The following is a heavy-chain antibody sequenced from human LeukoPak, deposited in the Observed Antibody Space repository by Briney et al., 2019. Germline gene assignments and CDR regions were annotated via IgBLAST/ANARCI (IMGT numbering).Heavy chain of an antibody. CDR3: AKDAHCSGGSCYLAYGY. V-gene: IGHV3-23*01. CDR1: GFTFTSYA. Sequence: GGSLRLSCAASGFTFTSYAMSWVRQAPGKGLEWVSTISGSGDNTHYADSVKGRFTISRDNSKNTLYLQMNSLRAEDTAVYYCAKDAHCSGGSCYLAYGYWGQGTLVTVSS. D-gene: IGHD2-15*01. J-gene: IGHJ4*02. CDR2: ISGSGDNT.